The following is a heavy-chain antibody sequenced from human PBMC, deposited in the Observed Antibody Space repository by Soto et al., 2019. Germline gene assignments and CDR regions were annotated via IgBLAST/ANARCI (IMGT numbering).Heavy chain of an antibody. CDR2: IIPIFGTA. V-gene: IGHV1-69*13. D-gene: IGHD3-3*01. CDR3: ARGVGRFLEWLSRFDY. Sequence: ASVKVSCKASGVTFSSYAISWVRQAPGQGLEWMGGIIPIFGTANYAQKFQGRVTITADESTSTAYMELSSLRSEDTAVYYCARGVGRFLEWLSRFDYWGQGTLVIV. CDR1: GVTFSSYA. J-gene: IGHJ4*02.